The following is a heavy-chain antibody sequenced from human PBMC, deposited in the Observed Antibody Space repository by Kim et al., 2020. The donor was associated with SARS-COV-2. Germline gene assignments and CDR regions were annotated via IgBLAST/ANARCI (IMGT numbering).Heavy chain of an antibody. CDR3: ARFGGRSSLDY. V-gene: IGHV3-33*01. Sequence: YYADSVKGRFTISRDNSKNTLYLQMNSRRAEDTAVYYCARFGGRSSLDYWGQGTLVTVSS. D-gene: IGHD3-16*01. J-gene: IGHJ4*02.